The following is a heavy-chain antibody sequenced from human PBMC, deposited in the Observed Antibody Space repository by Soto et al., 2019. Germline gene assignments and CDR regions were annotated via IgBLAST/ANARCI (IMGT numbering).Heavy chain of an antibody. CDR1: GGSISGGDYY. D-gene: IGHD2-2*01. Sequence: SETLSLTCTVSGGSISGGDYYWSWIRQPPGKGLEWIGYIYYSGSTYYNPSLKSRVTISVDTSKNQFSLKLSSVTAADTAVYYCARETYIVVVPAAHNWFDPWGQGTLVTVSS. V-gene: IGHV4-30-4*01. J-gene: IGHJ5*02. CDR3: ARETYIVVVPAAHNWFDP. CDR2: IYYSGST.